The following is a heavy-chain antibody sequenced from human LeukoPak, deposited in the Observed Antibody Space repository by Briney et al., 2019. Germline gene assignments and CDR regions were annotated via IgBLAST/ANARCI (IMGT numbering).Heavy chain of an antibody. CDR2: ISGSGGST. D-gene: IGHD2-2*01. J-gene: IGHJ4*02. CDR1: GFTFSSSA. V-gene: IGHV3-23*01. CDR3: AKDLVESRIMGPFDY. Sequence: GGSLRLSCAASGFTFSSSAMSWVRQAPGKGLEWVSAISGSGGSTYYADSVKGRFTISRDNSKNTLYLQMNSLRAEDTAVYYCAKDLVESRIMGPFDYWGQGTLVTVSS.